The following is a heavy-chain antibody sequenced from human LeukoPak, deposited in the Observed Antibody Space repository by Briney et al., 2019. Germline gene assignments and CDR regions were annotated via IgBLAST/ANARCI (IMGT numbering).Heavy chain of an antibody. J-gene: IGHJ4*02. CDR1: GGSFSSSNYY. Sequence: PSETLSLTCTVSGGSFSSSNYYWGWIRQPPGKGLEWIGTIYYSGITYYNPSLKSRDSISVDTSKNQSSLPLSSVTAADTAVYYCARQAVAGNGFDYWGQGTLVTVSS. CDR2: IYYSGIT. V-gene: IGHV4-39*01. CDR3: ARQAVAGNGFDY. D-gene: IGHD6-19*01.